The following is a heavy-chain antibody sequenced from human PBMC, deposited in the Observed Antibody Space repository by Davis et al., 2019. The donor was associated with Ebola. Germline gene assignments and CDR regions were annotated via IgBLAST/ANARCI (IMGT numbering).Heavy chain of an antibody. CDR2: ISAYNGNT. CDR1: GYTFISYG. CDR3: ARLELKRDYDFWSGYSYNWFDP. Sequence: ASVKVSCKTSGYTFISYGINWVRQAPGQGLEWMGWISAYNGNTNYAQKLQGRVTMTTDTSTSTAYMELRSLRSDDTAVYYCARLELKRDYDFWSGYSYNWFDPWGQGTLVTVSS. D-gene: IGHD3-3*01. V-gene: IGHV1-18*01. J-gene: IGHJ5*02.